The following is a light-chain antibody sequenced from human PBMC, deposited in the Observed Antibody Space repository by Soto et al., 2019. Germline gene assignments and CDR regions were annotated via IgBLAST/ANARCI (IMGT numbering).Light chain of an antibody. Sequence: EIVLTQSPGTLSLSPGERAALSCRASQSVTTNSLAWYQQKPGQAPRLLIYAVSSRATGIPDRFSGSGSGTDFTLTISRVEPEDFAVYYCQQYGTSLFTFGPGTRLESK. CDR1: QSVTTNS. CDR2: AVS. CDR3: QQYGTSLFT. J-gene: IGKJ5*01. V-gene: IGKV3-20*01.